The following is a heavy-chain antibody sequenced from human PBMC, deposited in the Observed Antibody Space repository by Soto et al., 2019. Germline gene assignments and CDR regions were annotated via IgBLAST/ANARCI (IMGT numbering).Heavy chain of an antibody. CDR3: AAYDSSGYYYERFDY. CDR1: GFTFSTYG. CDR2: ISYDGSHK. D-gene: IGHD3-22*01. V-gene: IGHV3-30*03. J-gene: IGHJ4*01. Sequence: GGSLRLSCAVSGFTFSTYGMHWVRQAPGNGLEWVAIISYDGSHKYYADSVKGRFTISRDNSKNILYLQMNSLRAEDTAVYYCAAYDSSGYYYERFDYWGHGTLVTVSS.